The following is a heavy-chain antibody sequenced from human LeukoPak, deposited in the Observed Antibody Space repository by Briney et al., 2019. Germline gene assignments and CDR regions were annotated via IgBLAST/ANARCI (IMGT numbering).Heavy chain of an antibody. CDR1: GYTFTGYY. J-gene: IGHJ4*02. CDR3: ARVGLYSSSSAYSFDY. CDR2: INPNSGGT. D-gene: IGHD6-6*01. Sequence: ASVKVSCKASGYTFTGYYIHWVRQAPGQGLKWLGWINPNSGGTNYAQKFQGRVTMTRDTSISTAYMELSRLRSDDTAVYYCARVGLYSSSSAYSFDYWGQGTLVTVSS. V-gene: IGHV1-2*02.